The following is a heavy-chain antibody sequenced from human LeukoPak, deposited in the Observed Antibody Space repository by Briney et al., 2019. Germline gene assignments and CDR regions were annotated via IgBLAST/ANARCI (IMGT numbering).Heavy chain of an antibody. CDR3: AKDRYHSSSWYGEGGSLFIYVY. Sequence: GGSLRLSCAASGFTFSSYGMHWVRQAPGKGLEWVAFIRYDGSNKYYADSVKGRFTISRDNSKNTLYLQMNSLRAEDTAVYYCAKDRYHSSSWYGEGGSLFIYVYWGQGTLVTVSS. CDR2: IRYDGSNK. CDR1: GFTFSSYG. D-gene: IGHD6-13*01. V-gene: IGHV3-30*02. J-gene: IGHJ4*02.